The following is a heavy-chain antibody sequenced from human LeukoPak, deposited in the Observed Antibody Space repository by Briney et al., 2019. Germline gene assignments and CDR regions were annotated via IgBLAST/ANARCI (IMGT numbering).Heavy chain of an antibody. CDR1: GFSLSTSGVG. CDR2: IYWDDDK. CDR3: AHTLPYYYDSSGYFDY. Sequence: SGPTLAKPTQTLTLTCTFSGFSLSTSGVGVGWIRQPPGKALEWLALIYWDDDKRYSPSLKSRLTITKDTSKNQVVLTMTNMDPVDTATYYCAHTLPYYYDSSGYFDYWGQGTLVTVSS. J-gene: IGHJ4*02. V-gene: IGHV2-5*02. D-gene: IGHD3-22*01.